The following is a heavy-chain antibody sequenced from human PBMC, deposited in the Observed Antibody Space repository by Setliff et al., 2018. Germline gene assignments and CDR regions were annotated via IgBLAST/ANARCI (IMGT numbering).Heavy chain of an antibody. V-gene: IGHV3-7*03. CDR1: GFTFGNYW. CDR2: IKKDGSER. J-gene: IGHJ4*02. CDR3: VRDSPYCVNGVCRGY. D-gene: IGHD2-21*01. Sequence: LRLSCAASGFTFGNYWMNWVRQAPGKGLEWVANIKKDGSERFYVDSVKGRFTISRDNAKNSLYLQMNNLRAEDTAVYYCVRDSPYCVNGVCRGYWGQGTQVTVSS.